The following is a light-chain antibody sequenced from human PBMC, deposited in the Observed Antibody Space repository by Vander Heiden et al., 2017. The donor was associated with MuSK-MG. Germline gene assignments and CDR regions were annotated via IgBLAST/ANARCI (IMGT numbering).Light chain of an antibody. CDR2: STT. Sequence: QTVVTQEPSLTVSPGGTVTLTFASSTGAVTSGYYPNWFQQKPGQALRALIYSTTNKSAWTPARFSGALLGGKAALTLSGVQPEDEAEYYCLLYYGGGWVFGGGTKLTVL. CDR1: TGAVTSGYY. V-gene: IGLV7-43*01. CDR3: LLYYGGGWV. J-gene: IGLJ3*02.